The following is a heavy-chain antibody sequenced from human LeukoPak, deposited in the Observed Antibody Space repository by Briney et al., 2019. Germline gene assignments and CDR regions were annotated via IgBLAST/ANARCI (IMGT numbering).Heavy chain of an antibody. CDR3: ARGRRFDP. J-gene: IGHJ5*02. CDR1: GYTFTGYY. CDR2: INPNNGGT. V-gene: IGHV1-2*02. Sequence: VSVKVPCKASGYTFTGYYMHWVRQAPGQGLEWMGWINPNNGGTNYAQKFQGRVTMTRDTSISTAYMELSSLTSDDTAVYYCARGRRFDPWGQGTLVTVSS.